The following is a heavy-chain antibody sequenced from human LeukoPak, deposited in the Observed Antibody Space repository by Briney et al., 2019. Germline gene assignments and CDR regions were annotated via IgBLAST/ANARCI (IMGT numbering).Heavy chain of an antibody. CDR2: IYYTGST. V-gene: IGHV4-59*01. D-gene: IGHD5-18*01. CDR3: ARTRRGYTYGFPSRELLKAFGI. J-gene: IGHJ3*02. Sequence: PSETLSLTCTVSGDSISSSYWSWSWIRQPPGKGLEWIGYIYYTGSTEKNPSLKSRVTISLDTSKNQFSLRLNSVTAADTAVYFCARTRRGYTYGFPSRELLKAFGIWGQGTVVTVSS. CDR1: GDSISSSY.